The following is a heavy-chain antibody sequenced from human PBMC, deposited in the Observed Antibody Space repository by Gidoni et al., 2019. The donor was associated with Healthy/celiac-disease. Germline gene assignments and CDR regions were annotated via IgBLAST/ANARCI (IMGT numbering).Heavy chain of an antibody. V-gene: IGHV3-23*01. CDR1: GFTFSSYA. D-gene: IGHD1-26*01. CDR3: AKAIVGGSYSTTFDY. J-gene: IGHJ4*02. Sequence: LESGGGLVQPGGSLRLSCAASGFTFSSYAMSWVRQAPGKGLEWVSAISGSGGSTYYADSVKGRFTISRDNSKNTLYLQMNSLRAEDTAVYYCAKAIVGGSYSTTFDYWGQGTLVTVSS. CDR2: ISGSGGST.